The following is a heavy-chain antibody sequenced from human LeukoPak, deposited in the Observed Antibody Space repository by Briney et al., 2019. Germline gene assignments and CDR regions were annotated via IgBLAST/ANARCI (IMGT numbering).Heavy chain of an antibody. CDR1: GFTFSRHE. CDR2: ISNNGNTI. CDR3: ATVGSDRYLDY. V-gene: IGHV3-48*03. J-gene: IGHJ4*02. D-gene: IGHD3-10*01. Sequence: GGSLRLSCAASGFTFSRHEMSWVRQAPGKGVEWGSYISNNGNTIYYADSVRGRFTFSRDNSKGSLYLQMSTLRAEDTAVYYCATVGSDRYLDYWGQGTLVTVS.